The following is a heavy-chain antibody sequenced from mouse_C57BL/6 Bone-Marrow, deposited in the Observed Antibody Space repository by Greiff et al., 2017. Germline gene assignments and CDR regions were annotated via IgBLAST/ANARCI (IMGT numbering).Heavy chain of an antibody. CDR2: IYPSDSET. J-gene: IGHJ4*01. CDR1: GYTFTSYW. D-gene: IGHD1-1*01. Sequence: QVQLKQPGAELVRPGSSVKLSCKASGYTFTSYWMDWVKQRPGQGLEWIGNIYPSDSETHYNQKFKDKATLTVDKSSSTAYMQLSSLTSEDSAVYYCASTVVATWYYAMDYWGQGTSVTVSS. V-gene: IGHV1-61*01. CDR3: ASTVVATWYYAMDY.